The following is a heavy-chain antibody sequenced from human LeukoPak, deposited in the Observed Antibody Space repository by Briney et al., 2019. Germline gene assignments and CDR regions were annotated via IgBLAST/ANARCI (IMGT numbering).Heavy chain of an antibody. Sequence: PGGSLRLSCAASGFTFSSYGMHWVRQAPGKGLEWMAFIGYDGSKMYYVDSVKGRFTISRDNSKNTLYLQMNSLRAEDTAVYYCAKSYSYGDFDYWGQGTLVTVSS. V-gene: IGHV3-30*02. CDR1: GFTFSSYG. J-gene: IGHJ4*02. CDR3: AKSYSYGDFDY. D-gene: IGHD5-18*01. CDR2: IGYDGSKM.